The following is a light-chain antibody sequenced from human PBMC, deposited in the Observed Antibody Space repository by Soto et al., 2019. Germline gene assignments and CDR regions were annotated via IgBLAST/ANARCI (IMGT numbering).Light chain of an antibody. CDR1: SSDVGAYDY. CDR3: SSFAGSNNFPYV. J-gene: IGLJ1*01. CDR2: EIN. Sequence: QSALTQPPSASGSPGQSVTISCTGPSSDVGAYDYVSWYQQHPGKAPKLMIYEINKRPSGVPDRFSGSKSGNTASLTVSGLQAEDEADYYCSSFAGSNNFPYVFGTGTTVTVL. V-gene: IGLV2-8*01.